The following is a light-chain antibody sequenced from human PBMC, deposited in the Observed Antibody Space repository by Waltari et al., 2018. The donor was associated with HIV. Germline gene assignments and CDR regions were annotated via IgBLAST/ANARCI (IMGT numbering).Light chain of an antibody. CDR2: EGS. Sequence: SHELTQPPSVSVSPGQAARITCSGDALPYIYVYWYQQKSGQAPVLVIHEGSRRPSGIPERISGSTTGTMATLTISGAQVEDEADYYCFSTNSGGNQGLFGGGTKLIVL. J-gene: IGLJ2*01. V-gene: IGLV3-10*01. CDR1: ALPYIY. CDR3: FSTNSGGNQGL.